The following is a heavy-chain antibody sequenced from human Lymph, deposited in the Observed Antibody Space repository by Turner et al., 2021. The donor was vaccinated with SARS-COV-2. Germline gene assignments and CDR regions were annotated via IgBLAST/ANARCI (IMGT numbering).Heavy chain of an antibody. CDR2: IWYDGSNK. CDR1: GFTFSSHG. V-gene: IGHV3-33*01. CDR3: AREGDALAGGMDV. Sequence: QVQLVDSGGRVVQPGRSLRLSCAASGFTFSSHGMHWVRQAPGKGLEWVAVIWYDGSNKYYADSVKGRFTISRDNSKNTLYLQMNSLRAEDTAVYYCAREGDALAGGMDVWGQGTTVTVSS. D-gene: IGHD2-15*01. J-gene: IGHJ6*02.